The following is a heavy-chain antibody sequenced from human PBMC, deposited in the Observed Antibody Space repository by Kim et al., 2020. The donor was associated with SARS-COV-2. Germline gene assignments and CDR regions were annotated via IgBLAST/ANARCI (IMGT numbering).Heavy chain of an antibody. V-gene: IGHV3-30*04. D-gene: IGHD5-18*01. CDR2: ISYDGSNK. CDR3: ARDLGIQLWSNYYYYGMDV. Sequence: GGSLRLSCAASGFTFSSYAMHWVRQAPGKGLEWVAVISYDGSNKYYVDSVKGRFTISRDNSKNTLYLQMNSLRAEDTAVYYCARDLGIQLWSNYYYYGMDVWGQGTTVTVSS. CDR1: GFTFSSYA. J-gene: IGHJ6*02.